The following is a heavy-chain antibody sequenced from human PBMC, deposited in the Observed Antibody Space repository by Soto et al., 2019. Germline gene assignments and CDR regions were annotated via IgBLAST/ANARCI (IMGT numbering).Heavy chain of an antibody. CDR2: MNPNSGNT. Sequence: ASVKVSCKASGYTFTSYDINWVRQATGQGLEWMGCMNPNSGNTGYAQKFQGRVTMTRNTSISTAYMELSSLRSEDTAVYYCARGRRVLVYCSGGSCLSAYYMDVWGKGTTVTVFS. CDR1: GYTFTSYD. D-gene: IGHD2-15*01. J-gene: IGHJ6*03. V-gene: IGHV1-8*01. CDR3: ARGRRVLVYCSGGSCLSAYYMDV.